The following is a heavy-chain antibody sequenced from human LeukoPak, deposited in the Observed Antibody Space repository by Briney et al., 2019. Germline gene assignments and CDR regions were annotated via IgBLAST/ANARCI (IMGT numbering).Heavy chain of an antibody. V-gene: IGHV3-30*03. D-gene: IGHD6-13*01. J-gene: IGHJ4*02. Sequence: RSGRSLRLSCAASGFTFSSYGMHWVRQAPGKGLEWVAVISYDGSNKYYADSVKGRFTISRDNSKNTLYLQMNSLRAEDTAVYYCARGIAAAGIGNDYWGQGTLVTVSS. CDR2: ISYDGSNK. CDR3: ARGIAAAGIGNDY. CDR1: GFTFSSYG.